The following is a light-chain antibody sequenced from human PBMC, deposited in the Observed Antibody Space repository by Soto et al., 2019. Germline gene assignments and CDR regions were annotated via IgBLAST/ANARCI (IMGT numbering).Light chain of an antibody. J-gene: IGLJ3*02. CDR1: NSDVGLFSL. CDR2: EVT. V-gene: IGLV2-23*02. CDR3: CSYAGSRTWV. Sequence: QSAPVQPASVSGSPGQSITISCTGTNSDVGLFSLVSWYQQFPGKAPELILYEVTKRPSGISHRFSGSKSANTASLTISGLQADDEADYYCCSYAGSRTWVFGGGTKLT.